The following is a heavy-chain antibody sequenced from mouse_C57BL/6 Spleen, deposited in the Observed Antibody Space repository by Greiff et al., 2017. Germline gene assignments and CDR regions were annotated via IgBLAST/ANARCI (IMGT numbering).Heavy chain of an antibody. D-gene: IGHD1-1*01. J-gene: IGHJ2*01. V-gene: IGHV1-22*01. CDR2: INPNNGGT. CDR1: GYTFTDYN. Sequence: VQLQQSGPELVKPGASVKMSCKASGYTFTDYNMHWVKQSHGKSLEWIGYINPNNGGTSYNQKFKGKATLTVNKSSSTAYMELRSLTSEDSAVYDCAREHGSSYDFDDWGQGTTLTVSS. CDR3: AREHGSSYDFDD.